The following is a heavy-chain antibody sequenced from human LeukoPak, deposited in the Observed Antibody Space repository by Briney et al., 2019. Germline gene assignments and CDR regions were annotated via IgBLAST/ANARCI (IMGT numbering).Heavy chain of an antibody. CDR2: ISGGGSTT. CDR3: AKGVYGDHPHYSDY. V-gene: IGHV3-23*01. CDR1: GFPFSSYA. D-gene: IGHD4-17*01. Sequence: GGSLRLSCAVSGFPFSSYAMNWVRQAPGKGLEWVSGISGGGSTTYYPDSLRGRFTISRDNSENTLYLQMNSLRAEDTAVYYCAKGVYGDHPHYSDYWGQGTLVIVSS. J-gene: IGHJ4*02.